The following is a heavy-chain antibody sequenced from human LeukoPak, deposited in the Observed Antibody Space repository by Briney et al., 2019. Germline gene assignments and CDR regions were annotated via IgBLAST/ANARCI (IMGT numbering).Heavy chain of an antibody. CDR3: ARLRIMIVARYYYYYGMDV. J-gene: IGHJ6*02. D-gene: IGHD3-22*01. V-gene: IGHV4-39*01. Sequence: SETLSLTCTVSGGSISSSSYYWGWIRQPPGKGLEWIGSIYYSGSTYYNPSLKSRVTISVDTSKNQFSLKQSSVTAADTAVYYCARLRIMIVARYYYYYGMDVWGQGTTVTVSS. CDR2: IYYSGST. CDR1: GGSISSSSYY.